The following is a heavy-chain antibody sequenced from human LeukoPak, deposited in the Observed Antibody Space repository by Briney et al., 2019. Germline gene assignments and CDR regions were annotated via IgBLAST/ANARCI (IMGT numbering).Heavy chain of an antibody. CDR1: GYTFTAYY. V-gene: IGHV1-2*02. D-gene: IGHD5-18*01. CDR2: INPNSGGT. J-gene: IGHJ4*02. CDR3: VPGFLGTAMVTTLRDY. Sequence: ASVKVSCKASGYTFTAYYIHWVRQAPGHGLEWMGWINPNSGGTNFAQKFQGRVTMTGDTSISTAYMEMSRVTSDDTAVYYCVPGFLGTAMVTTLRDYWGQGTLVTVST.